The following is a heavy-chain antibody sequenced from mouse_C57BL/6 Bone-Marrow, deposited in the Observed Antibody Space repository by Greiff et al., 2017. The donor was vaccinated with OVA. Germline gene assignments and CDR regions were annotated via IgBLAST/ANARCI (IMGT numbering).Heavy chain of an antibody. CDR1: GFTFSSYT. CDR2: ISGGGGNT. D-gene: IGHD2-5*01. J-gene: IGHJ1*03. CDR3: ARQYSNYRWYFDV. V-gene: IGHV5-9*01. Sequence: EVQLVESGGGLVKPGGSLKLSCAASGFTFSSYTMSWVRQTPEKRLEWVATISGGGGNTYYPDSVKGRFTISRDNAKNTLYLQMSSLRSEDTALYYCARQYSNYRWYFDVWGTGTTVTVSS.